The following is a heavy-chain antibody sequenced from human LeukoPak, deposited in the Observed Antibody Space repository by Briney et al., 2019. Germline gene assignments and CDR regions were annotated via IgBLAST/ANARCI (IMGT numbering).Heavy chain of an antibody. CDR2: IGLGSGFV. D-gene: IGHD1-26*01. CDR1: GFTFSDYS. V-gene: IGHV3-48*04. Sequence: QPGGSLSLSCATSGFTFSDYSMNWVRQAPGRGLEWISYIGLGSGFVSYSDSVKGRFTISRDTARNSVDLQMNSLRADDTAVYYCARDHKWAFDYWGQGTLVTVSS. J-gene: IGHJ4*02. CDR3: ARDHKWAFDY.